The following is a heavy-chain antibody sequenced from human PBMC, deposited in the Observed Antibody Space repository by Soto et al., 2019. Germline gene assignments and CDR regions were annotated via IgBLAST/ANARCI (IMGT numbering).Heavy chain of an antibody. CDR3: AREVVDTATGYYYGIDV. V-gene: IGHV1-18*01. D-gene: IGHD5-18*01. CDR1: GYTFTSYG. J-gene: IGHJ6*02. CDR2: ISAYNGNT. Sequence: ASVKVSCKASGYTFTSYGISWVRQAPGQGLEWMGWISAYNGNTNYAQKLQGRVTMTTDTSTSTAYMELRSLRSDDTAVYYCAREVVDTATGYYYGIDVWGQGTTVTVSS.